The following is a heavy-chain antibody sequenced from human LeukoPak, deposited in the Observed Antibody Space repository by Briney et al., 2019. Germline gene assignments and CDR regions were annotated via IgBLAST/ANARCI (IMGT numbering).Heavy chain of an antibody. D-gene: IGHD5-12*01. Sequence: ETLSLTCTVSGGSISSYYWSWIRQPPGKGLEWIGYIYYSGSTNYNPSLKSRVTISVDTSKNRFSLKLSSVTAADTAVYYCARVTYGGYPREVPYYYYYMDVWGKGTTVTISS. J-gene: IGHJ6*03. V-gene: IGHV4-59*01. CDR1: GGSISSYY. CDR3: ARVTYGGYPREVPYYYYYMDV. CDR2: IYYSGST.